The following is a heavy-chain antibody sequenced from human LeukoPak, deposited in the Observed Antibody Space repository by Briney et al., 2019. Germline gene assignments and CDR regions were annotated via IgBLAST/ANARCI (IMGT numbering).Heavy chain of an antibody. V-gene: IGHV1-18*01. D-gene: IGHD2-2*01. CDR3: ARGVPGALAGFDI. CDR2: MGTYIGKT. CDR1: GDTFTKYG. Sequence: ASAMVSCKASGDTFTKYGISWVRQAPGEGLEWMGWMGTYIGKTNYEQRFQGRVTMTTETSTTTAYMELKSLRSDGTAVYYCARGVPGALAGFDIWGQGALVTVSS. J-gene: IGHJ4*02.